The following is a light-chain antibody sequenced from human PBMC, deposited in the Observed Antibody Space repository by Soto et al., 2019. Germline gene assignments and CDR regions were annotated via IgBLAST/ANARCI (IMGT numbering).Light chain of an antibody. CDR2: GAS. Sequence: ETVLTQSPGTLSLSPGERATLSCRASQSVSSNLLAWYQEEPGQAPRLLIFGASRRATGIPDRFSGSGSGTDFTLTITRLEPEDFAVYYCRQYGTSLGFPVGGGTKVDIK. CDR1: QSVSSNL. V-gene: IGKV3-20*01. J-gene: IGKJ4*01. CDR3: RQYGTSLGFP.